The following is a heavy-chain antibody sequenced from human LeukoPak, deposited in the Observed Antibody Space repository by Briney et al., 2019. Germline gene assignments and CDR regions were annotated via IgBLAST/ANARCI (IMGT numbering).Heavy chain of an antibody. CDR2: MNPNSGGT. D-gene: IGHD6-19*01. CDR3: ARATPVAADFDY. V-gene: IGHV1-2*02. J-gene: IGHJ4*02. Sequence: ASVKVSCKASGYTFSDYYTHWVRQAPGQGLEWMGWMNPNSGGTTYPQKFQGRVTMTRDTSISTAYMELSRLTSDDTAVYYCARATPVAADFDYWGQGTLVTVSS. CDR1: GYTFSDYY.